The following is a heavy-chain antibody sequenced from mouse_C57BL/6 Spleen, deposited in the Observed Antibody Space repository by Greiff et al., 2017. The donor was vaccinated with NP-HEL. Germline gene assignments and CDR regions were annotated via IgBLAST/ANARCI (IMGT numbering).Heavy chain of an antibody. V-gene: IGHV7-1*01. Sequence: EVHLVESGGGLVQSGRSLRLSCATSGFTFSDFYMEWVRQAPGKGLEWIAASRNKANDYTTEYSASVKGRFIVSRDTSQSILYLQMNALRAEDTAIYYCARDWFPYYYGSSFYAMDYWGQGTSVTVSS. CDR1: GFTFSDFY. CDR3: ARDWFPYYYGSSFYAMDY. D-gene: IGHD1-1*01. J-gene: IGHJ4*01. CDR2: SRNKANDYTT.